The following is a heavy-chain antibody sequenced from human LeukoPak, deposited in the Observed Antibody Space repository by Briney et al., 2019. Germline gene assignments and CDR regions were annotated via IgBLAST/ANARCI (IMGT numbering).Heavy chain of an antibody. CDR2: LNPYGTS. Sequence: PSETLSITCCVSCGSTNNYFWSWIRQSAGEGLEWIVRLNPYGTSNKNPALNGRVTMSVDRAKNLVSLKLTYLTAADTDVYFCARDRRPRAVAGADIAYGMDVWGQGTTVTVSS. CDR3: ARDRRPRAVAGADIAYGMDV. V-gene: IGHV4-4*07. CDR1: CGSTNNYF. J-gene: IGHJ6*02. D-gene: IGHD6-19*01.